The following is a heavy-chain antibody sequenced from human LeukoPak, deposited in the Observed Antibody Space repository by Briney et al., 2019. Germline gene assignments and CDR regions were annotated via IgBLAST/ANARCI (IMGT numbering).Heavy chain of an antibody. CDR1: GYTFTSYG. D-gene: IGHD2-2*01. CDR3: ARDRGGIVVVPAAMGYCWFDP. Sequence: ASVKVSCKASGYTFTSYGISWVRQAPGQGLEWMGWISAYNGNTNYAQKLQARVTMTTDTSTSTAYMELRSLRSDDTAVYYCARDRGGIVVVPAAMGYCWFDPWGQGTRVTVSS. CDR2: ISAYNGNT. V-gene: IGHV1-18*01. J-gene: IGHJ5*02.